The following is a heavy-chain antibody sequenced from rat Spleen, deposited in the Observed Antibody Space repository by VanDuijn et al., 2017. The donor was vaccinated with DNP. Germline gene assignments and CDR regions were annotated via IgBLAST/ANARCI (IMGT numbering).Heavy chain of an antibody. CDR3: ARGSGTYYWYFDF. V-gene: IGHV5-19*01. CDR2: ISTSGGST. D-gene: IGHD4-4*01. CDR1: GSSLTSYG. J-gene: IGHJ1*01. Sequence: VQLKESGPGLVQPSQTLSLTCTVSGSSLTSYGINWVRQPPGKGLEWVATISTSGGSTYYRDSVKGRFTISRDNAKSTLYRQMDSLRSEDTATYYCARGSGTYYWYFDFWGPGVMVTVSS.